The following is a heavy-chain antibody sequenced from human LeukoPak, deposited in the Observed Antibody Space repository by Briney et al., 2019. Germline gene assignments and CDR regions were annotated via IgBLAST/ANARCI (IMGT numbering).Heavy chain of an antibody. CDR2: INPSGGST. CDR1: GYTFTSYY. Sequence: ASVKVSCKASGYTFTSYYMHWVRQAPGQGLEWMGIINPSGGSTSYAQKFQGRVTMTRDMSTSTVYMELSSLRSEDTAVYYCAGALSSSWYFDYWGQGTLVTVSS. CDR3: AGALSSSWYFDY. J-gene: IGHJ4*02. V-gene: IGHV1-46*01. D-gene: IGHD6-13*01.